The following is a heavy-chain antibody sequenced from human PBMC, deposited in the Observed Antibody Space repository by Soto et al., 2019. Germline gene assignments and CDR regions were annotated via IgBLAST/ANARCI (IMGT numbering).Heavy chain of an antibody. V-gene: IGHV3-33*01. Sequence: QVQLVESGGGVVQPGGSLRLSCAASGFMFSIYGMNWVRQAPGKGLEWVAIIWSNGNTMYNPNSVKGRFTISRDNSKNMVHLQMNRLRAEDTAVYYCARDSSGGPTDFDYWGQGTLVTVSS. CDR1: GFMFSIYG. D-gene: IGHD3-10*01. J-gene: IGHJ4*02. CDR2: IWSNGNTM. CDR3: ARDSSGGPTDFDY.